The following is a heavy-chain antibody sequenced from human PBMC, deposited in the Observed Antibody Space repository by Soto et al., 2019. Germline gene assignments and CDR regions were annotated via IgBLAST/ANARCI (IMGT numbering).Heavy chain of an antibody. CDR3: ARDKEYSTSGLYWFDL. J-gene: IGHJ5*02. V-gene: IGHV1-18*04. CDR1: GYPFTSYG. CDR2: ISAYNGDT. D-gene: IGHD6-6*01. Sequence: XSVKVSCNAAGYPFTSYGITWVRQAPGQDLEWMGWISAYNGDTNYAQRLQGRVTMTTDTSTSTAYMELKSLKSDDTAVYYCARDKEYSTSGLYWFDLWGQGTLVTVSS.